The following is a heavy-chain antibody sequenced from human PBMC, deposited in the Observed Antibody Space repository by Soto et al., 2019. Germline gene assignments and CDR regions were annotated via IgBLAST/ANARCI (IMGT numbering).Heavy chain of an antibody. J-gene: IGHJ4*02. D-gene: IGHD3-10*01. Sequence: GGSLRLSCAASGFTFDDYAMHWVRQAPGKGLEWVSGISWNSGSIGYADSVKGRFTISRDNAKNSLYLQMNSLRAEDTALYYCAKSDSSGAMRDDRAFDYWGQGTLVTVSS. CDR3: AKSDSSGAMRDDRAFDY. CDR1: GFTFDDYA. V-gene: IGHV3-9*01. CDR2: ISWNSGSI.